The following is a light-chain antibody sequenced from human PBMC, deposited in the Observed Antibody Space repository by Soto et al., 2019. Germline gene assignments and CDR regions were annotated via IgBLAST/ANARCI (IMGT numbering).Light chain of an antibody. J-gene: IGLJ1*01. CDR2: EGT. CDR1: SSNIGAPYD. CDR3: YSYAGENLYV. V-gene: IGLV1-40*01. Sequence: QSVLTQPPSVSGTPGQTVVISCSGSSSNIGAPYDVNWYRQIPGTAPKLLIYEGTKRPSGLSDRFSGSKSGTTASLTISGLQAEDEAHYYCYSYAGENLYVFGTGTKVTVL.